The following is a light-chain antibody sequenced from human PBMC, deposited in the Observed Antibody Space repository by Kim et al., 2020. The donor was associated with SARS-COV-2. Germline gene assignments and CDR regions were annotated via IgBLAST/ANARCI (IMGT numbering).Light chain of an antibody. CDR3: SSYSSRVTYV. CDR2: EVT. Sequence: GQSITISCTGTSSDVGGFNLVSWYQHHPGRVPKLIISEVTQRPSGISSRFSGSKFGNTASLTISGLQAEDEADYHCSSYSSRVTYVFGTGTKVTVL. J-gene: IGLJ1*01. V-gene: IGLV2-23*02. CDR1: SSDVGGFNL.